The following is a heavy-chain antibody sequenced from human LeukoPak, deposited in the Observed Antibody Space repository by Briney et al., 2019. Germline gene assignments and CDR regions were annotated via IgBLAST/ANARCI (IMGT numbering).Heavy chain of an antibody. CDR3: ARGKTSQNVVTRKTYNWFDP. CDR1: GFTFSSYN. CDR2: ISSSSNYI. Sequence: PGGSLRLSCAASGFTFSSYNMNWVRQAPGKGLEWVSSISSSSNYIYYADSVKGRFTISRDNAKNSLYLQMKSLRAEDTAVYYCARGKTSQNVVTRKTYNWFDPWGQGTLVTVSS. V-gene: IGHV3-21*01. D-gene: IGHD1-14*01. J-gene: IGHJ5*02.